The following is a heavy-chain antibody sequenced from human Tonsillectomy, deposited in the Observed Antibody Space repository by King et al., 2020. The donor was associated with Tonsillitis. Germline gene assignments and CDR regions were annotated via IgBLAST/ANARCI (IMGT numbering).Heavy chain of an antibody. J-gene: IGHJ4*02. D-gene: IGHD6-19*01. Sequence: GQLVQSGAEVKKPGSSVKVSCKASGGTFTNYAFSWVRQAPGQGLEWMGGIIPIFGTANYAEKTQGRVTITADESTSTVYMEVRRLRSEDTAVYYCASGAVAATAVDYWGQGTLVTVSS. V-gene: IGHV1-69*01. CDR1: GGTFTNYA. CDR2: IIPIFGTA. CDR3: ASGAVAATAVDY.